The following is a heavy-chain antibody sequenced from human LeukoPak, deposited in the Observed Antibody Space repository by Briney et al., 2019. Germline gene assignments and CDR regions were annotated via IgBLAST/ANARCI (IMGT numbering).Heavy chain of an antibody. CDR1: GFTFSSYA. J-gene: IGHJ5*02. CDR2: ISYDGSNK. CDR3: ARDHDSSSWYNWFDP. D-gene: IGHD6-13*01. Sequence: GGSLRLSCAASGFTFSSYAMHWVRQAPGKGLEWVAVISYDGSNKYYADSVKGRFTISRDNSKNTLYLQMNSLRAEDTAVYYCARDHDSSSWYNWFDPRGQGTLVTVSS. V-gene: IGHV3-30-3*01.